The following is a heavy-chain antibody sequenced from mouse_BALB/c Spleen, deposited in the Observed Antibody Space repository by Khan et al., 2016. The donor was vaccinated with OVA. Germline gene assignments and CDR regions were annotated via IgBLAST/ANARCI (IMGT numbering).Heavy chain of an antibody. CDR3: TRDRIDY. CDR1: GYTFTNYW. V-gene: IGHV1-7*01. J-gene: IGHJ2*01. Sequence: QIQLLQSGAELAKPGASVKMSCKASGYTFTNYWMHWVKQRPGQGLEWIGYINPNSGYTNYTEKFKDRATLSADKSSSTAYMQLSSLTSEDSAVYYCTRDRIDYWGQGTTLTVSS. CDR2: INPNSGYT.